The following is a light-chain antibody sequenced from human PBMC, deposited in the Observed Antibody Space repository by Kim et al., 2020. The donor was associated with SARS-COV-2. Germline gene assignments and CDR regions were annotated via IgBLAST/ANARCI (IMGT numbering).Light chain of an antibody. Sequence: VAPGETARITWEAYNIGTKGVHWYQQKPGQAPVLVIYYDNDRPSGIPERFSGSNSGNTATLTISRVEAGDEADYYCQVCDSSSDRVFGGGTQLTVL. CDR3: QVCDSSSDRV. V-gene: IGLV3-21*04. J-gene: IGLJ3*02. CDR1: NIGTKG. CDR2: YDN.